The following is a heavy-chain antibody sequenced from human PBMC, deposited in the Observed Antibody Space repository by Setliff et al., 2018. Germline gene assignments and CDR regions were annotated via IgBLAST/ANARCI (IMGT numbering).Heavy chain of an antibody. CDR3: VRDWYGIDV. J-gene: IGHJ6*02. CDR1: GFTFSNYW. CDR2: INNDGSNT. V-gene: IGHV3-74*01. Sequence: GGSLRLSCAVSGFTFSNYWMHWVRQVPGKGLVWVSFINNDGSNTNYADSVKGRFTISRDNAKNTLYLQMNSLRAEDTAVYYCVRDWYGIDVWGQGTTVTVS.